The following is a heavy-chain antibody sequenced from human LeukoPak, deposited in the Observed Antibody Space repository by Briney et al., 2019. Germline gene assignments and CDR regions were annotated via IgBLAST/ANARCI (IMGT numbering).Heavy chain of an antibody. D-gene: IGHD1-26*01. J-gene: IGHJ3*02. Sequence: GGSLRLSCAASGFTLSSYGMHWVRQAPGKGLEWVAFIRYDGSNKYYADSVKGRFTISRDNSKNTLYLQMNSLRAEDTAVYYCANRGQYSGSFSNAFDIWGQGTMVTVSS. CDR1: GFTLSSYG. CDR3: ANRGQYSGSFSNAFDI. V-gene: IGHV3-30*02. CDR2: IRYDGSNK.